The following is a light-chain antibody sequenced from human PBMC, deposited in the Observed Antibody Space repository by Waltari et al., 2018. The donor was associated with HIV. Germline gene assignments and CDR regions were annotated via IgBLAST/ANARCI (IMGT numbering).Light chain of an antibody. V-gene: IGLV3-1*01. CDR2: QDS. Sequence: SYELTQPPSVSVSPGQTVSITCSGAKLGNKYACWYQQKPGQSPVLVIFQDSKRPSGIPERFSGSNSGNTATLTISGTQAMDEADYYCQAWDSSTGGVFGGGTKLTVL. J-gene: IGLJ2*01. CDR3: QAWDSSTGGV. CDR1: KLGNKY.